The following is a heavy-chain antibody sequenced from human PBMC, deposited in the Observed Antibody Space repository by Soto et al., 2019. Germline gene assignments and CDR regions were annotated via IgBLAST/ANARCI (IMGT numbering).Heavy chain of an antibody. V-gene: IGHV3-66*01. Sequence: EVQLVESGGGLVQPGGSLRLSCAASGFTVSSNYMSWVRQAPGKGLEWVSVVYIGGNTYYAESVEDRFTISRDNFQNMLYFPRDRLEGGDPAVLSPAGSVGGGFDYWGQGTLVTVSS. D-gene: IGHD3-16*01. CDR3: AGSVGGGFDY. J-gene: IGHJ4*02. CDR1: GFTVSSNY. CDR2: VYIGGNT.